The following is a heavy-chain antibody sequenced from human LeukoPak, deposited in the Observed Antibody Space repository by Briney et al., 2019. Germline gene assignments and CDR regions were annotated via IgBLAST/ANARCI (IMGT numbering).Heavy chain of an antibody. CDR1: GDSVSSNSAA. J-gene: IGHJ5*02. Sequence: SQTLSLTCAISGDSVSSNSAAWNWIRQSPSRGLEWLGRTHYRSKWYNDYAVSVKSRITINPDTSKNQFSLQLNSVTPEDTAVYYCARDASPGYSSGLYNWFDPWGQGSPVTVSS. CDR3: ARDASPGYSSGLYNWFDP. D-gene: IGHD6-19*01. V-gene: IGHV6-1*01. CDR2: THYRSKWYN.